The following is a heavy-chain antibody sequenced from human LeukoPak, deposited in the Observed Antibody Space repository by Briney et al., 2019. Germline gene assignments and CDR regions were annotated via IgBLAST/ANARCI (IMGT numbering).Heavy chain of an antibody. CDR1: GGTFSSYA. Sequence: SVKVACKAYGGTFSSYAISWVRQAPGQGLDWIGWNIPIFGTANYAQKFQGRVTITADKTTRTAYLELSRMACEARAGYYFAWGGGHCSSTSCYAGNWFDPWGQGTLVTVSS. CDR2: NIPIFGTA. J-gene: IGHJ5*02. D-gene: IGHD2-2*01. CDR3: AWGGGHCSSTSCYAGNWFDP. V-gene: IGHV1-69*06.